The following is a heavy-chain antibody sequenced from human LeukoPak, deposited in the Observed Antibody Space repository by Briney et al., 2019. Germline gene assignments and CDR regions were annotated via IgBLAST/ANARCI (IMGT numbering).Heavy chain of an antibody. CDR1: GYTFTSYD. D-gene: IGHD5-18*01. CDR2: ISAYNGNT. CDR3: ARINGYLWYFDL. Sequence: EASVKVSCKASGYTFTSYDINWVRQAPGQGLEWMGWISAYNGNTNYAQKLQGRVTMTTDTSTSTAYMELRSLRSDDTAVYYCARINGYLWYFDLWGRGTLVTVSS. J-gene: IGHJ2*01. V-gene: IGHV1-18*01.